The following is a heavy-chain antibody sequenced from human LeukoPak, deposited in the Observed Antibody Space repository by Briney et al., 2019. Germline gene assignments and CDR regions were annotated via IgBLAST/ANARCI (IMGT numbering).Heavy chain of an antibody. CDR1: GYTFTSYD. J-gene: IGHJ5*02. CDR2: MNPTSGKT. Sequence: WASVKVSCKASGYTFTSYDINWVRQATGQGLEWMGWMNPTSGKTGYAQKFQGRVTITRDTSISTAYLELRSLTSDDTAIYYCARMAAAGKNNWFDPWGQGTLVTVST. D-gene: IGHD6-13*01. V-gene: IGHV1-8*03. CDR3: ARMAAAGKNNWFDP.